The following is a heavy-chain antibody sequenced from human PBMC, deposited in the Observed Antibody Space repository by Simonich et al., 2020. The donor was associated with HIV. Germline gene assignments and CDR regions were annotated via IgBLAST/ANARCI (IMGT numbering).Heavy chain of an antibody. V-gene: IGHV4-34*01. J-gene: IGHJ4*02. CDR1: GGSLSGYY. D-gene: IGHD5-12*01. CDR2: INHSGST. CDR3: ARRGGYAFDY. Sequence: QVHLQQWGAGLLKPSETLSLTCAVYGGSLSGYYWNWIRQPPGKGLEWIGEINHSGSTDYNSSLKSRVTISVDTSKNQFSLKLSSVTAADTAMYYCARRGGYAFDYWGQGTLVTVSS.